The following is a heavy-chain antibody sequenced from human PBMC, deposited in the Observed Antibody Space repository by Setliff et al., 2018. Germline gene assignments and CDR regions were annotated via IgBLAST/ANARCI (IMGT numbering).Heavy chain of an antibody. CDR2: FHTYGSP. Sequence: PEETLSLTCKVSGGSISGYYLTWIRQPPGKGLEWIGYFHTYGSPHYNPSLRSRVTISVDTSKNQFSLKLNSVTAADTAVYYCASGGYNYGALDYWGQGALVTVSS. V-gene: IGHV4-4*08. CDR1: GGSISGYY. D-gene: IGHD5-18*01. J-gene: IGHJ4*02. CDR3: ASGGYNYGALDY.